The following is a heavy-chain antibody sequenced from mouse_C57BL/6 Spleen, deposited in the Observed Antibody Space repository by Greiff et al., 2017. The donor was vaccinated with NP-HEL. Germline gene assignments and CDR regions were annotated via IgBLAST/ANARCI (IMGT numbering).Heavy chain of an antibody. CDR1: GYTFTSYW. CDR3: ARSPYLKSRAMGY. CDR2: INPSNGGT. Sequence: QVQLQQPGTELVKPGASVKLSCKASGYTFTSYWMHWVKQRPGQGLEWIGNINPSNGGTNYNEQFKSKATLTVDKSSSTAYMQLSSLTSDVSAVYYCARSPYLKSRAMGYGGQGTSVTVSS. J-gene: IGHJ4*01. V-gene: IGHV1-53*01.